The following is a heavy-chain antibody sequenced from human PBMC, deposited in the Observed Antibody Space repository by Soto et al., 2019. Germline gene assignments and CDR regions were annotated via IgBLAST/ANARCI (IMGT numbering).Heavy chain of an antibody. CDR3: ARDTPHVQTRTMDY. Sequence: QVQLLQSGAEVKKPGASVKVSCKASGYTFTSYGISWVRQAPGQGLEGMGWISAYNGNTNYAQKLKGRVTMTADTTTSTAYMELRSMRSDDTAVYDGARDTPHVQTRTMDYWGQGTLVTVSS. CDR2: ISAYNGNT. CDR1: GYTFTSYG. D-gene: IGHD1-1*01. V-gene: IGHV1-18*01. J-gene: IGHJ4*02.